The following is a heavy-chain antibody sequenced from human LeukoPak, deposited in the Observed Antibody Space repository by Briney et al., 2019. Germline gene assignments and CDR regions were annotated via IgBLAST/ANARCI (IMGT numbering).Heavy chain of an antibody. CDR1: GFTFSTYW. D-gene: IGHD3-22*01. Sequence: SGGSLRLSCAASGFTFSTYWMHWVRQAPGKGLVWVSRIDSDGSSTTYADSVKGRFTISRDNAMNSLFLQMNSLRAEDTAVYYCARSAWGTSGYYYLYLDYWGQGTLVTVSS. CDR3: ARSAWGTSGYYYLYLDY. J-gene: IGHJ4*02. V-gene: IGHV3-74*01. CDR2: IDSDGSST.